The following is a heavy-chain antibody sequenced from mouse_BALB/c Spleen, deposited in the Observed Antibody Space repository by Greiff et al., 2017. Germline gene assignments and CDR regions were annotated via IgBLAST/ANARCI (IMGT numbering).Heavy chain of an antibody. Sequence: VQLKESGPGLVKPSQSLSLTCSVTGYSITSGYYWNWIRQFPGNKLEWMGYISYDGSNNYNPSLKNRISITRDTSKNQFFLKLNSVTTEDTATYYCARGYGKEDYWGQGTTLTVSS. D-gene: IGHD2-10*02. CDR1: GYSITSGYY. V-gene: IGHV3-6*02. CDR3: ARGYGKEDY. CDR2: ISYDGSN. J-gene: IGHJ2*01.